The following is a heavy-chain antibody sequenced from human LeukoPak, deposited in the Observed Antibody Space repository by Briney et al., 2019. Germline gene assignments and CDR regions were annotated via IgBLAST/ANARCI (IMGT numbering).Heavy chain of an antibody. CDR2: ISSSSSYI. V-gene: IGHV3-21*01. J-gene: IGHJ4*02. CDR3: ARGTVGATYDFDY. Sequence: PGGSLRLSCAASGFTFSSYSMNWVRQAPGKGLEWVSSISSSSSYIYYADSVKGRFTISRDNAKNSLYLQMNSLRAEDTAVYYCARGTVGATYDFDYWGQGTLVTVSS. D-gene: IGHD1-26*01. CDR1: GFTFSSYS.